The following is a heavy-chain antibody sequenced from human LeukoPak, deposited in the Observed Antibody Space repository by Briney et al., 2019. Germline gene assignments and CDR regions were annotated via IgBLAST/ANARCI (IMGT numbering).Heavy chain of an antibody. CDR1: GFSFSSYN. J-gene: IGHJ6*04. CDR2: ISSSGSTI. Sequence: GGSLRLSCEASGFSFSSYNMDWVRQAPGKGLEWVSYISSSGSTIYYADSVKGRFTISRDNAKNSLYLQMNSLRAEDTAVYYCAELGITMIGGVWGKGTTVTISS. CDR3: AELGITMIGGV. D-gene: IGHD3-10*02. V-gene: IGHV3-48*03.